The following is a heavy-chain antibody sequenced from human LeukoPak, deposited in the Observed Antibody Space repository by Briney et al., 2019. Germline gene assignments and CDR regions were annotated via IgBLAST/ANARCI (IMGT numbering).Heavy chain of an antibody. Sequence: GASVKVSCKVSGYTLTELSMHWVRQAPGKGLEWMGGFDREDGETIYAQKFQGRVTMTEDTSTDTAYMELSSLRSEDTAVYYCATSDILTGYTVDYWGQGTLVTVSS. CDR3: ATSDILTGYTVDY. V-gene: IGHV1-24*01. D-gene: IGHD3-9*01. CDR2: FDREDGET. CDR1: GYTLTELS. J-gene: IGHJ4*02.